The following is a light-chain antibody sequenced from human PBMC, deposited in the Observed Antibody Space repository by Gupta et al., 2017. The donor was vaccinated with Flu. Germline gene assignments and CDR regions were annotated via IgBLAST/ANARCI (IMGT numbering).Light chain of an antibody. V-gene: IGKV1-39*01. CDR1: QIISDY. CDR3: QQGYTTPWT. Sequence: DIQVFQSPSSLSASIGDRVTITCRPSQIISDYLNWYQQKPGKAPKLLIYAASTLQSGVPSRFSCSGSGTDFTLTISSLQPEDFATYYCQQGYTTPWTFGQGTTVEIK. J-gene: IGKJ1*01. CDR2: AAS.